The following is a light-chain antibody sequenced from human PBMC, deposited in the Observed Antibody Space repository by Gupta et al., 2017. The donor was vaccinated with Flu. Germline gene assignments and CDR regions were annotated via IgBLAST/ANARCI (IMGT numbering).Light chain of an antibody. J-gene: IGLJ3*02. CDR1: NIGSET. V-gene: IGLV3-21*02. CDR2: DDD. CDR3: QVWDTASDHWL. Sequence: SFILTQPPSVSLAPGQTASIACGGNNIGSETVHWNQQKPGQAPVLVLYDDDFRPSGIPERFSGSNSGNTATLTIRRVEAGDEADYYCQVWDTASDHWLFGAGTTLTVV.